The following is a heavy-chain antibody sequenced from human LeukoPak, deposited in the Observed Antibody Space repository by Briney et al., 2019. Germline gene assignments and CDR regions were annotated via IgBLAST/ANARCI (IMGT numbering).Heavy chain of an antibody. V-gene: IGHV3-23*01. D-gene: IGHD1-26*01. CDR2: ISGSGFNT. J-gene: IGHJ5*02. CDR3: ARIVGAIAQNWFDP. CDR1: GFTFSSYA. Sequence: GGSLRLSCAASGFTFSSYAMSWVRQAPGKGLEWVSVISGSGFNTYYVDSVKGRFTISRDNSKNTLYLQMNSLRAEDTAVYYCARIVGAIAQNWFDPWGQGTLVTVSS.